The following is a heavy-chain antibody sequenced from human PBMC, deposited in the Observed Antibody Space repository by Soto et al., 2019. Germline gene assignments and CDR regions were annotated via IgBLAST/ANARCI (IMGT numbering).Heavy chain of an antibody. CDR2: VYHSGKT. V-gene: IGHV4-59*08. Sequence: QVQLQESGPGLVKPSETLSLTCTVSGDYISSHYWSWIRQPPGKGLEWIGYVYHSGKTDSNPSLKSRVTLSMDQSKNQISLSLTPVTAADPAVDYCARPKGTTPAVWYFDLWGRGTLVTVSS. J-gene: IGHJ2*01. CDR1: GDYISSHY. CDR3: ARPKGTTPAVWYFDL. D-gene: IGHD2-2*01.